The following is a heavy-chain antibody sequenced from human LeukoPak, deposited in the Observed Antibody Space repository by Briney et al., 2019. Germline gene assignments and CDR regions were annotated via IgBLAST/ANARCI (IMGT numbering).Heavy chain of an antibody. D-gene: IGHD3-3*01. Sequence: ASVKVSCKASGYTFTGYYMHWVRQAPGQGLEWMGWINPNSGGTNYAQKLQGRVTMTRDTSISTAYMELSRLRSDDTAVYYCARGLRFLEWFGAFDIWGQGTMVTVSS. CDR2: INPNSGGT. V-gene: IGHV1-2*02. CDR1: GYTFTGYY. J-gene: IGHJ3*02. CDR3: ARGLRFLEWFGAFDI.